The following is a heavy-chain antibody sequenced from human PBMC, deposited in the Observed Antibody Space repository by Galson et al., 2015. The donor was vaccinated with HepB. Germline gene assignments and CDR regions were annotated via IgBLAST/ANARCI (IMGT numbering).Heavy chain of an antibody. V-gene: IGHV3-48*01. CDR2: ISSSSSTI. J-gene: IGHJ3*02. CDR3: ARDNSYCSGGSCYMVYAFDI. CDR1: GFTFSSYS. D-gene: IGHD2-15*01. Sequence: SLRLSCAASGFTFSSYSMNWVRQAPGKGLEWVSYISSSSSTIYYADSVKGRFTISRDNAKNSLYLQMNNLRAEDTAVYYCARDNSYCSGGSCYMVYAFDIWGQGTMVTVSS.